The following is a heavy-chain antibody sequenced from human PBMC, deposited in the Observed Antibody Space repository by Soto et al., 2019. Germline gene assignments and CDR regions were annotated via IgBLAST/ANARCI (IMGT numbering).Heavy chain of an antibody. CDR1: GGSFSGYY. V-gene: IGHV4-34*01. J-gene: IGHJ5*02. Sequence: SETLSLTCAVYGGSFSGYYWSWIRQPPGKGLEWIGEINHSGSTNYNPSLKSRVTISVDTSKNQFSLKLSSVTAADTAVYYCARGAVLRYFDWSYNWFDPWGQGTLVTVSS. D-gene: IGHD3-9*01. CDR2: INHSGST. CDR3: ARGAVLRYFDWSYNWFDP.